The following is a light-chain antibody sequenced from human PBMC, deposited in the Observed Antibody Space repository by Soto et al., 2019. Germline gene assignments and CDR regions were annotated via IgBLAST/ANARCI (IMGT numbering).Light chain of an antibody. V-gene: IGKV3-20*01. CDR2: AAS. J-gene: IGKJ5*01. Sequence: EIVLTQSPGTLSLSPGERATLSCRASQSVTSSYLAWYQQKPGQAPRLLIYAASSRATGIPDRFTGSGSGTDFTLTISRLEPEDFAVYYCQQYDTFGQGTRLEIK. CDR3: QQYDT. CDR1: QSVTSSY.